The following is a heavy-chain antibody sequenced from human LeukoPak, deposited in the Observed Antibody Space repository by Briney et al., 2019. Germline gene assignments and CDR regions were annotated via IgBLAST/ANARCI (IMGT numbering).Heavy chain of an antibody. J-gene: IGHJ5*02. CDR2: INHSGRT. CDR1: GGSFSGYY. D-gene: IGHD5-18*01. V-gene: IGHV4-34*01. Sequence: SETLSLTCAVYGGSFSGYYCSWIRQPPGKGLEWIGEINHSGRTNYNPSLKSRVTISVDTSKNQFSLKLSSVTAADTAVYYCARTIQLWAPFWKLTWFDPWGQGTLVTVSS. CDR3: ARTIQLWAPFWKLTWFDP.